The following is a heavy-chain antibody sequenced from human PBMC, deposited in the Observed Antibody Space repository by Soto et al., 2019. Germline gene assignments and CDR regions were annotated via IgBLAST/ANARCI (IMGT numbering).Heavy chain of an antibody. CDR3: ARESRGYSGYDPNWFDP. CDR1: GGTFSSYA. CDR2: IIPTFGTA. V-gene: IGHV1-69*13. J-gene: IGHJ5*02. D-gene: IGHD5-12*01. Sequence: ASVKVSCKASGGTFSSYAISWVRQAPGQGLEWMGGIIPTFGTANYAQKFQGRVTITADESTSTAYMELSSLRSEDTAVYYCARESRGYSGYDPNWFDPWGQGTLVTVSS.